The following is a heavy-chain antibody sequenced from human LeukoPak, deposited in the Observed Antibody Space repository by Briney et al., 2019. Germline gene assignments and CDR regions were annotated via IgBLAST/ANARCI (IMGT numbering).Heavy chain of an antibody. Sequence: GGSLRLSCAASGFTFSSYGMHWVRQAPGKGLEWVAVIWYDGSNKYYADSVKGRFTISRDNSKNTLYLQMSSLRAEDTAVYYCARDRFVVVPAASYYYYMDVWGKGTTVTVSS. CDR3: ARDRFVVVPAASYYYYMDV. J-gene: IGHJ6*03. V-gene: IGHV3-33*01. CDR2: IWYDGSNK. D-gene: IGHD2-2*01. CDR1: GFTFSSYG.